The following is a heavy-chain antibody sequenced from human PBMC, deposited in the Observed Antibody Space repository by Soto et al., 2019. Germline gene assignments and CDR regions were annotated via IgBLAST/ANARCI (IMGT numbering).Heavy chain of an antibody. Sequence: PGGSLRLSCAASGFTFSSYWMSWVRQAPGKGLEWVANIKQDGSEKYYVDSVKGRFTISRDNAKNSLYLQMNSLRAEDTAVYYCARTYYYDSSGPWDYGMDVWGQGTTVTVSS. D-gene: IGHD3-22*01. V-gene: IGHV3-7*03. CDR1: GFTFSSYW. CDR2: IKQDGSEK. J-gene: IGHJ6*02. CDR3: ARTYYYDSSGPWDYGMDV.